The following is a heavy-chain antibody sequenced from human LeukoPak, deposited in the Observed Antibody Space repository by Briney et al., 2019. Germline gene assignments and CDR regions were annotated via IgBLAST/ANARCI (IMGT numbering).Heavy chain of an antibody. CDR1: GGSISSFF. CDR3: ARDLELERNRWNYFES. Sequence: SETLSLSCTVSGGSISSFFWSWIRQPPGKGLEWLGCIDYRGSTQYNPSLKSRVAISVDTSKQQFSLKLSSVTAADTAVYYCARDLELERNRWNYFESWGQGALVTVSS. D-gene: IGHD1-1*01. V-gene: IGHV4-59*01. CDR2: IDYRGST. J-gene: IGHJ4*02.